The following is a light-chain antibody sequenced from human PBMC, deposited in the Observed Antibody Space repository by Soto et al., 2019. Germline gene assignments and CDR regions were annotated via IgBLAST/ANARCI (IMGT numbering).Light chain of an antibody. CDR3: QQYETFPGT. Sequence: DIRMTQCPSTLSASVGDRVTITCWASQSISSWLAWYQKKKGEAPKLLIYDASALPRGVPSRLRGSGYGTKLTIPIASMQTDDFQTYYCQQYETFPGTFGQGTKVDIK. V-gene: IGKV1-5*01. J-gene: IGKJ1*01. CDR2: DAS. CDR1: QSISSW.